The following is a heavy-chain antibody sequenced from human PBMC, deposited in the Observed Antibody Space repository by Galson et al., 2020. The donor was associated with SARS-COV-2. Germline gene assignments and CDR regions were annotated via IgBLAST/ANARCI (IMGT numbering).Heavy chain of an antibody. J-gene: IGHJ4*02. CDR1: GGTFSTYA. CDR2: ITPILGKA. CDR3: ARDYNEYTSSGGAY. D-gene: IGHD6-6*01. Sequence: SVKVSCKASGGTFSTYAINWVRQAPGQGLEWMGGITPILGKAKYAQKFQGRVTISADKSTSTAYMELSSLRSEDTAIYYCARDYNEYTSSGGAYWGQGTLVTVSS. V-gene: IGHV1-69*10.